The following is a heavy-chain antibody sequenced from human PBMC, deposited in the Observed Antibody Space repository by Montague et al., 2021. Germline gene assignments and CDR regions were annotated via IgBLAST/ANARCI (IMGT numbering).Heavy chain of an antibody. CDR2: IYDSGTT. CDR1: GGSISDSY. V-gene: IGHV4-59*08. CDR3: ARSLGSRAPFDY. D-gene: IGHD7-27*01. Sequence: SETLSLTCTVTGGSISDSYWSWIRQSPEKGLEWIGYIYDSGTTNSNPSLKSRVTISADTAMNQFALNLRSVTAADTAVYFCARSLGSRAPFDYWGQGTLVTVSS. J-gene: IGHJ4*02.